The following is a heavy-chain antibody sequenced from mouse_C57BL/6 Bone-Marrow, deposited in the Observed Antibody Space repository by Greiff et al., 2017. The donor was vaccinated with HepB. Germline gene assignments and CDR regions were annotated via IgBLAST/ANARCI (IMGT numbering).Heavy chain of an antibody. V-gene: IGHV5-17*01. Sequence: EVKLMESGGGLVKPGGSLKLSCAASGFTFSDYGMHWVRQAPEKGLEWVAYISSVSSTIYYAATVKGRFTISRANAKNNLFLQMTSLRSEDTAMYYCAREKVYFDYWGQGTTLTVSA. CDR1: GFTFSDYG. CDR2: ISSVSSTI. D-gene: IGHD1-3*01. J-gene: IGHJ2*01. CDR3: AREKVYFDY.